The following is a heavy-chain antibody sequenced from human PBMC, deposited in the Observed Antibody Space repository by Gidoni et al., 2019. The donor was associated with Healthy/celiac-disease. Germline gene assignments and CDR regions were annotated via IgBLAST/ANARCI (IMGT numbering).Heavy chain of an antibody. CDR3: ARPSSPGRRLQFFDI. Sequence: QLQLQESGPGLVKPSETLSITCTVSGGSISSSSYYWGWIRQPPGKGLEWIGSIYYSGSTYYNPSLKSRVTISVDTSKNQFSLKLSSVTAADTAVYYCARPSSPGRRLQFFDIWGQGTMVTVSS. J-gene: IGHJ3*02. V-gene: IGHV4-39*01. CDR2: IYYSGST. CDR1: GGSISSSSYY. D-gene: IGHD6-25*01.